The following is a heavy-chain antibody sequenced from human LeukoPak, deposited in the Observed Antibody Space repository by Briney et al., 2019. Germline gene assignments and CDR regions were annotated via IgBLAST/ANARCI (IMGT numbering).Heavy chain of an antibody. V-gene: IGHV3-13*01. CDR1: GFTFSSYD. CDR2: IGTAGDT. CDR3: ARGVEMATIASRGLCGMDV. D-gene: IGHD5-24*01. Sequence: PGRSLRLSCAASGFTFSSYDMHWVRQATGKGPEWVSAIGTAGDTYYPGSVKGRFTISRENAKNSLYLQMNSLRAGDTAVYYCARGVEMATIASRGLCGMDVWGQGTTVTVSS. J-gene: IGHJ6*02.